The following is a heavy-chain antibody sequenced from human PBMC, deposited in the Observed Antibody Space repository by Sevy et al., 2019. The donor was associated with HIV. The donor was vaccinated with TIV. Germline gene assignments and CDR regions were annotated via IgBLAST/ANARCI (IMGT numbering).Heavy chain of an antibody. D-gene: IGHD3-3*01. CDR1: GDTFSTYD. CDR2: MSPKSGST. Sequence: ASVKVSCKASGDTFSTYDINWVRQAPGQGLEWMGWMSPKSGSTGFAQKFQGRLTMTRDKSINTAYMELSSLGSEDTAVYYCASGGSGDVWNYGYYYYGMDVWGQGTTVTVSS. J-gene: IGHJ6*02. CDR3: ASGGSGDVWNYGYYYYGMDV. V-gene: IGHV1-8*02.